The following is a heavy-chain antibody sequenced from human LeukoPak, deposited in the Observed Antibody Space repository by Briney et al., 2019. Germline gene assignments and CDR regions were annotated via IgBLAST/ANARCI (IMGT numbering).Heavy chain of an antibody. J-gene: IGHJ4*02. CDR2: ISSSSSTI. D-gene: IGHD5-12*01. V-gene: IGHV3-48*01. CDR1: GFTFSSYS. Sequence: GGSLRLSCAASGFTFSSYSLNWVRQAPGKGLEWVSYISSSSSTIYYADSVKGRFTISRDNAKNSLYLQMNSLRAEDTAVYYCARDDGYDYGDYWGQGTLVTVSS. CDR3: ARDDGYDYGDY.